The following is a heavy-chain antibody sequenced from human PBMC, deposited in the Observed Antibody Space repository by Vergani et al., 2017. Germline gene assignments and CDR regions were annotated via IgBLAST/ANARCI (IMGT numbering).Heavy chain of an antibody. Sequence: EVQLVQSGAEVKKPGESLKISCKGSGYSFTSYWIGWVRQMPGKGLEWMGIIYPGDSDTSYSPSFQGQVTISADKSISTAYLQWSSLKASDTAMYYCATQHQSSGTYSYGMDVWGQGTTVTVSS. CDR3: ATQHQSSGTYSYGMDV. J-gene: IGHJ6*02. CDR1: GYSFTSYW. D-gene: IGHD3-10*01. V-gene: IGHV5-51*01. CDR2: IYPGDSDT.